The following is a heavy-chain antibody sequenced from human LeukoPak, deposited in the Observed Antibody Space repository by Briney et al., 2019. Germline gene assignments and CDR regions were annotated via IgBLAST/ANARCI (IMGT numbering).Heavy chain of an antibody. Sequence: SETLSLTCTVSGGSISSYYGTWIRQPAGKGLEWIGRIYSSGSTIYNPSLKSRVTMSLDMSNNQFSLKLSSVTAADTAVYYCARDRGSDGSDQLDPWGQGTLVTVSS. CDR2: IYSSGST. D-gene: IGHD3-10*01. V-gene: IGHV4-4*07. J-gene: IGHJ5*02. CDR1: GGSISSYY. CDR3: ARDRGSDGSDQLDP.